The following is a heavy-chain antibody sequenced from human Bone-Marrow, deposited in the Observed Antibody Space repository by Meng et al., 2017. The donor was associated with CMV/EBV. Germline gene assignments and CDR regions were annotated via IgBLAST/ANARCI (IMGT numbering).Heavy chain of an antibody. V-gene: IGHV3-53*05. D-gene: IGHD1-26*01. CDR2: IYSGGST. Sequence: EGGLVGAGGGLIQPGGSLRLSCAASGFTVSSNYMSWVRQAPGKGLEWVSVIYSGGSTYYADSVKGRFTISRDDAKNTLYLQMNSLRVEDTAVYYCARGVAESLGWEMGYWGQGTLVTVSS. CDR1: GFTVSSNY. J-gene: IGHJ4*02. CDR3: ARGVAESLGWEMGY.